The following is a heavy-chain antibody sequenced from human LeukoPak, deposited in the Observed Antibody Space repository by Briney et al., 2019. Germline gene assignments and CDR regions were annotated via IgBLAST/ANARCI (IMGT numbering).Heavy chain of an antibody. CDR1: GYTFTGYY. Sequence: ASVKVSCKASGYTFTGYYMHWVRQAPGQGLEWMGWINPNSGGTNYAQKFQGWVTMTRDTSISTAYMELSRLRSDDTAVYYCARQSSSWYLGAFDIWGQGTMVTVSS. CDR3: ARQSSSWYLGAFDI. J-gene: IGHJ3*02. V-gene: IGHV1-2*04. D-gene: IGHD6-13*01. CDR2: INPNSGGT.